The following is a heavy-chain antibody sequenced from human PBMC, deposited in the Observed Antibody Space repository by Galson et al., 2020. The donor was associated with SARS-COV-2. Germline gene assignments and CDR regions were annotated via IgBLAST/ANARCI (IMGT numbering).Heavy chain of an antibody. V-gene: IGHV3-23*03. CDR1: GFSVSSYD. CDR3: AKVHEYGDYEGDY. Sequence: GESLKISCAVSGFSVSSYDMSWVRQAPGKGLEWVSVIYRGETIYYVDSVKGRFTISRDNSKNTLYLHMSSLRPEDTAVYYCAKVHEYGDYEGDYWGQGTLVSVSS. J-gene: IGHJ4*02. D-gene: IGHD4-17*01. CDR2: IYRGETI.